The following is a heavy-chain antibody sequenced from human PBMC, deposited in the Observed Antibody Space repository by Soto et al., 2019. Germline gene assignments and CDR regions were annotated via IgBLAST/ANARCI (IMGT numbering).Heavy chain of an antibody. CDR1: GFTFSSYA. Sequence: QVQLMESGGGVVQPGRSLRLSCAASGFTFSSYAMHWVRQAPGKGLEWVAVISYDGSNKYYADSVKGRFTISRDNSKNTLYLQMNSLRAEDTAVYYCARDPSIAARRYYFDYWGQGTLVTVSS. CDR2: ISYDGSNK. CDR3: ARDPSIAARRYYFDY. D-gene: IGHD6-6*01. V-gene: IGHV3-30-3*01. J-gene: IGHJ4*02.